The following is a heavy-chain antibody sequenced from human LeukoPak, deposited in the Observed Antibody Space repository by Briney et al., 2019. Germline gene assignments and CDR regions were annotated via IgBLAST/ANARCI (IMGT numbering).Heavy chain of an antibody. CDR1: GGSIRSNS. Sequence: ASETLSLTCTVSGGSIRSNSWSWFRQSPGSGLEWIGYIYHDGRLKYHPSLESRVTISADPSRNQFSLKLTSVTAADTAVYFCARLPSGGSSFGWFDYWGQGALATVSS. J-gene: IGHJ4*02. CDR2: IYHDGRL. CDR3: ARLPSGGSSFGWFDY. D-gene: IGHD5-18*01. V-gene: IGHV4-59*08.